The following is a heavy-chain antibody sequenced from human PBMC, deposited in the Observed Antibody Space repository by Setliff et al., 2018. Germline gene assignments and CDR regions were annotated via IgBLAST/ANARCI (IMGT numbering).Heavy chain of an antibody. Sequence: QPGGSLRLSCAASGFTFSSFDLSWARQTPGKGLEWISTIRSNSPTLYYADSVQGRFTISRDNARNSLFLQMSSLRAEDTAVYYCARTCSGSGCYAGLESWGQGTPVTVSS. V-gene: IGHV3-48*01. CDR2: IRSNSPTL. J-gene: IGHJ4*02. CDR3: ARTCSGSGCYAGLES. D-gene: IGHD2-15*01. CDR1: GFTFSSFD.